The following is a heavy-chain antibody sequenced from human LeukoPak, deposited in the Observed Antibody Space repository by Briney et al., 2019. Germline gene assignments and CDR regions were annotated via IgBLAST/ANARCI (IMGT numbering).Heavy chain of an antibody. CDR1: GFTFSNAW. CDR3: TGDDIVFDF. J-gene: IGHJ4*02. D-gene: IGHD5-12*01. CDR2: IKSKTDGGTT. Sequence: GGSLRLSCAASGFTFSNAWMSWVRQAPGKGLEWVGRIKSKTDGGTTDYAAPVKGRFTISRDDSKNRLHLQMNSLKNEDTAVYYCTGDDIVFDFWGQGTLVTVSS. V-gene: IGHV3-15*01.